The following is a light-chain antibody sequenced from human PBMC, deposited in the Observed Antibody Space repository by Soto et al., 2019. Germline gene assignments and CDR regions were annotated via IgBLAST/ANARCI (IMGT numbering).Light chain of an antibody. V-gene: IGKV3-20*01. J-gene: IGKJ5*01. CDR2: GAS. CDR1: HSVSSNY. Sequence: EIVLTQSPGTLSLSPGEGATLSCRANHSVSSNYFAWYQQKPGQAPRLVIYGASSRATGIPDRFSGSGSGTDFTLTISRLEPEDFAVYYCQQYGSSLSITFGQGTRLEIK. CDR3: QQYGSSLSIT.